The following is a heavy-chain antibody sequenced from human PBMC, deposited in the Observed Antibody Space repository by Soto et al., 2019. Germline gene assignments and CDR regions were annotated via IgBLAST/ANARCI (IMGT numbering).Heavy chain of an antibody. D-gene: IGHD3-3*01. Sequence: QVQLVQSGAEVKKPGSSVKVSCKASGGAFSSFDISWVRQAPGLGLEWMGGSIPVLGKTSYAQKFQGRITITADAATTTAPMEPYSLRPDDTATYYCTRARAERAPSYDFWGGSFASWGHGHLVTVSS. CDR3: TRARAERAPSYDFWGGSFAS. CDR2: SIPVLGKT. CDR1: GGAFSSFD. V-gene: IGHV1-69*01. J-gene: IGHJ5*01.